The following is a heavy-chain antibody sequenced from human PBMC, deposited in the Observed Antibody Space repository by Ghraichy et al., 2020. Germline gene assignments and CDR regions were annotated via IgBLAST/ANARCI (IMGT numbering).Heavy chain of an antibody. CDR3: ARDGFNSWEFYGLDV. V-gene: IGHV3-48*03. J-gene: IGHJ6*02. Sequence: GGSLRLSCAASGFTFSTYEMNWVRQAPGKGLEWVSYISSIETIYYADSVKGRFTISRDNAKNSLYLQMNSLRAADTAFYYCARDGFNSWEFYGLDVWGQGTTVTVSS. CDR1: GFTFSTYE. D-gene: IGHD5-24*01. CDR2: ISSIETI.